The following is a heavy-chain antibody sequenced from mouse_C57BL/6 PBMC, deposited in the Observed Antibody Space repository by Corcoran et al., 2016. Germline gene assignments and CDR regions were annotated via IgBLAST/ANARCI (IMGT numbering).Heavy chain of an antibody. D-gene: IGHD4-1*01. V-gene: IGHV1-26*01. J-gene: IGHJ2*01. CDR3: AREGSNWAYYFDY. Sequence: EVPLQQSGPERVKPGTSVKISCKASGYTFTDYYMNWVKQSHGKSIEWSGDINPNNGVTSYNQKFKGKATLTVDKSSSTAYMELRSLTSEDSAVYYCAREGSNWAYYFDYWGQGTTLTASS. CDR1: GYTFTDYY. CDR2: INPNNGVT.